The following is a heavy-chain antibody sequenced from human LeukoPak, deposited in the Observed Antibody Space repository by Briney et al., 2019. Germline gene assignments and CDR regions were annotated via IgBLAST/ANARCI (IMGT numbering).Heavy chain of an antibody. Sequence: PSQTLSLTCTVSGVSISTPGYYWNWIRQHPGKGLEWIGYIYYSGSTYYNPSLRSRVTVSVDTSKNQFSLNLNSVTAADTAVYYCANGGSYCGADCYLPAFDSWGQGTLVTVSS. J-gene: IGHJ4*02. D-gene: IGHD2-21*02. CDR1: GVSISTPGYY. CDR2: IYYSGST. CDR3: ANGGSYCGADCYLPAFDS. V-gene: IGHV4-31*03.